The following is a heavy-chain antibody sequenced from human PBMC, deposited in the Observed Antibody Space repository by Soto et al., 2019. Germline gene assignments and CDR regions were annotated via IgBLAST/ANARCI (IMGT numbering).Heavy chain of an antibody. Sequence: GGSLRLSCAASGFTFSSYSMNWVRQAPGKGLEWVSYISSSSSTIYYADSVKGRFTISRDNAKNSLYLQMNSLRDEDTGEYYCGGFKGLGKDDWGQGTLVTVSS. CDR2: ISSSSSTI. CDR3: GGFKGLGKDD. J-gene: IGHJ4*02. CDR1: GFTFSSYS. V-gene: IGHV3-48*02. D-gene: IGHD3-16*01.